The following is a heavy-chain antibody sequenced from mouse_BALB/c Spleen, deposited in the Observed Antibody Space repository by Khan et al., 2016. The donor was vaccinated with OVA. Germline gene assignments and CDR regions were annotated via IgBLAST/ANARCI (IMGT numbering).Heavy chain of an antibody. CDR3: ARSDYGSTYDVDN. D-gene: IGHD1-1*01. V-gene: IGHV1-76*01. CDR2: IYPGTGST. Sequence: QVQLKQSGAELVRPGASVKLSCKTSGYIFTNYWIQWVKQRSGQGLEWIARIYPGTGSTYYTEKFKGKATLTADKSSSTAYMQHSSLKSEDSAVYFCARSDYGSTYDVDNWGQGTSVTVSS. J-gene: IGHJ4*01. CDR1: GYIFTNYW.